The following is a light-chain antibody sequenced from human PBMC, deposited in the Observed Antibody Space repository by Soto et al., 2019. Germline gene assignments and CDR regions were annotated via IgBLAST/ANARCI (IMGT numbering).Light chain of an antibody. J-gene: IGLJ1*01. CDR1: SSDVGGYNF. CDR3: SSYTSSSTNV. CDR2: EVS. Sequence: QSALTQPASVSGSPGQSITISCTGTSSDVGGYNFVSWYQQHPGKAPKLIIYEVSHRPSGVSNRFSGSKSGNTASLTISGLQAEDEADYYCSSYTSSSTNVFGTGTKLTVL. V-gene: IGLV2-14*01.